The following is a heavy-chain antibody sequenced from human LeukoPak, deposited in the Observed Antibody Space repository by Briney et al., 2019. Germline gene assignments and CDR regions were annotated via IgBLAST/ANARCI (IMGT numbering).Heavy chain of an antibody. CDR3: AKVRDVLLWFGESDKMGFDY. Sequence: GGSLRLSCAASGFTFSSYAMSWVRQAPGKGLEWVSAISGSGGSTYYADSVKGRFTISRDNSKNTLYLQMNSLRAEDTAVYYCAKVRDVLLWFGESDKMGFDYWGQGTLVTVS. CDR1: GFTFSSYA. D-gene: IGHD3-10*01. J-gene: IGHJ4*02. V-gene: IGHV3-23*01. CDR2: ISGSGGST.